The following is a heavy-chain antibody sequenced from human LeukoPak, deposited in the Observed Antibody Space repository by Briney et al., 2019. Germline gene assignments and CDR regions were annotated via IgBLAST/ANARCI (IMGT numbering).Heavy chain of an antibody. D-gene: IGHD3-22*01. CDR3: AKDLSSGKKYYYDSSGYPLDY. CDR1: GFTFSSYW. CDR2: IKQDGSEK. V-gene: IGHV3-7*03. J-gene: IGHJ4*02. Sequence: GGSLRLSCAASGFTFSSYWMSWVRQAPGKGLEWVANIKQDGSEKYYVDSVKGRFTISRDNAKNSLYLQMNSLRAEDTAVYYCAKDLSSGKKYYYDSSGYPLDYWGQGTLVTVSS.